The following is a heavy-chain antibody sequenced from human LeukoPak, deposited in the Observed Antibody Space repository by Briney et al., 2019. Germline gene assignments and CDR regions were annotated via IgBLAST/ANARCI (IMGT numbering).Heavy chain of an antibody. V-gene: IGHV4-4*02. J-gene: IGHJ3*02. CDR3: ARDTGGRGRLDAFDI. Sequence: SETLSLTCAVSGGSISSRNWWIWVRQPPGKGLEWIGEIYPSGSTNYNPSLKSRVTISIDKSKNQFFLKLSSVTAADTAVYYCARDTGGRGRLDAFDIWGQGTMVTVSS. D-gene: IGHD2-8*02. CDR2: IYPSGST. CDR1: GGSISSRNW.